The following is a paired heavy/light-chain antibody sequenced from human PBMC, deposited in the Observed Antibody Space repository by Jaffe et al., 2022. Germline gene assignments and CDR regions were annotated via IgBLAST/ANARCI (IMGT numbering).Light chain of an antibody. Sequence: AIQLTQSPSSLSASVGDRVTITCRASQGISSALAWYQQKPGKAPKLLIYDASSLESGVPSRFSGSGSGTDFTLTISSLQPEDFATYYCQQFNSYPHGFTFGQGTRLEIK. V-gene: IGKV1-13*02. J-gene: IGKJ5*01. CDR1: QGISSA. CDR2: DAS. CDR3: QQFNSYPHGFT.
Heavy chain of an antibody. J-gene: IGHJ6*03. D-gene: IGHD1-1*01. CDR1: GFSLSTSGVG. CDR3: AHTEVATTYYYYYMDV. CDR2: IYWDDDK. V-gene: IGHV2-5*02. Sequence: QITLKESGPTLVKPTQTLTLTCTFSGFSLSTSGVGVGWIRQPPGKALEWLALIYWDDDKRYSPSLKSRLTITKDTSKNQVVLTMTNMDPVDTATYYCAHTEVATTYYYYYMDVWGKGTTVTVSS.